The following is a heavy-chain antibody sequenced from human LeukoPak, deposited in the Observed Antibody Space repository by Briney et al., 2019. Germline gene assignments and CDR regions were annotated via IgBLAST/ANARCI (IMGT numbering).Heavy chain of an antibody. Sequence: GGSLRLSCAASGFTFSSYSVNWVRQAPGKGLEWVSSISSSSSYIYYADSVKGRFTISRDNAKNSLYLQMNSLRAEDTAVYYCARDLRDVDTAMGDRDDYWGQGTLVTVST. CDR2: ISSSSSYI. D-gene: IGHD5-18*01. CDR3: ARDLRDVDTAMGDRDDY. J-gene: IGHJ4*02. CDR1: GFTFSSYS. V-gene: IGHV3-21*01.